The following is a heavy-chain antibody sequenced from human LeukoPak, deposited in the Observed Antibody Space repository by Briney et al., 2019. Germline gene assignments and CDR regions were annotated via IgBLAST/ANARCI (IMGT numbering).Heavy chain of an antibody. Sequence: GGSLRLSCAASGFTVSSNYMSWVRQAPGKGLEWVSLISGDGGSTYYADSVKGRFTISRDNSRNSLCLQMNSLRTEDTALYYCAKDISGQLDFDYWGQGTLVTVSS. J-gene: IGHJ4*02. CDR2: ISGDGGST. V-gene: IGHV3-43*02. D-gene: IGHD5-18*01. CDR1: GFTVSSNY. CDR3: AKDISGQLDFDY.